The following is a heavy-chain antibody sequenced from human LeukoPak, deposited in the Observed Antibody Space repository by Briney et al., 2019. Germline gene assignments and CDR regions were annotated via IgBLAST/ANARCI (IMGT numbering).Heavy chain of an antibody. CDR2: IYYSGST. V-gene: IGHV4-59*08. CDR1: GGSISSYY. D-gene: IGHD2-2*01. Sequence: SETLSLTCTVSGGSISSYYWTWIRQPPGKGLEWIGYIYYSGSTNYNPSLKSRVNISVDTSKNQFSLKLTSVTAADTAVYYCARLGIGVVPSAMLGDYYFDYWGQGTLVTVSS. CDR3: ARLGIGVVPSAMLGDYYFDY. J-gene: IGHJ4*02.